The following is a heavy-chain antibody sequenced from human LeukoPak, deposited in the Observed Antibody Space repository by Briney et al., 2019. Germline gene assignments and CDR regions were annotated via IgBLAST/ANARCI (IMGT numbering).Heavy chain of an antibody. CDR2: IIPIFGTA. CDR3: ARDNSPVRYNWNYKKLNYYGMDV. V-gene: IGHV1-69*13. Sequence: SVNVSCTASGGTFSSYAISWVRQAPGQGLEWMGGIIPIFGTANYAQKFQGRVTITADESTSTAYMELSSLRSEDTAVYYCARDNSPVRYNWNYKKLNYYGMDVWGQGTTVTVSS. D-gene: IGHD1-7*01. CDR1: GGTFSSYA. J-gene: IGHJ6*02.